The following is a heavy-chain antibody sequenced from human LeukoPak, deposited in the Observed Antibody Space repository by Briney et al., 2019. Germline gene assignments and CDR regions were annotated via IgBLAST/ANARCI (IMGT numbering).Heavy chain of an antibody. CDR2: IYPADSDT. CDR1: GYSFPNYW. Sequence: GESLKISFKGSGYSFPNYWIGWVRQMPGKGLEWMGNIYPADSDTRYSSSFQGQVTISADKSISSAYLQWSSLKASDTAMYYCARRKGDGYNSPFDYWGQGILVTVSS. J-gene: IGHJ4*02. V-gene: IGHV5-51*01. D-gene: IGHD5-24*01. CDR3: ARRKGDGYNSPFDY.